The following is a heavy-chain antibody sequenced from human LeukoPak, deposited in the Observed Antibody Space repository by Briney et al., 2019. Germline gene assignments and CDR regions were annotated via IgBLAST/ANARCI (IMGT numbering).Heavy chain of an antibody. V-gene: IGHV4-59*01. CDR1: GGSISSYY. J-gene: IGHJ4*02. CDR3: ARVGGGRSGWYQ. D-gene: IGHD6-19*01. Sequence: KPSETLSLTCTVSGGSISSYYWSLIRQPPGKGLEWIGYNYYGGSTNYNPSLKSRVTISVDTSKNQFSLKLRSVTAADTAVYYCARVGGGRSGWYQWGQGTLSPSPQ. CDR2: NYYGGST.